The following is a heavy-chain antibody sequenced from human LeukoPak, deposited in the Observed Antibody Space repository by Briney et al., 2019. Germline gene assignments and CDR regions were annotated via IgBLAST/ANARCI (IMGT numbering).Heavy chain of an antibody. CDR1: GGTFSSYA. Sequence: SVKVSCKASGGTFSSYAISWVRQAPGQGLEWMGRIIPIFGTANYAQKFQGRVTITTDESTSTAYMELSSLRSEDTAMYYCARVLGYCSGGSYNYYFDYWGQGTLVTVSS. D-gene: IGHD2-15*01. CDR3: ARVLGYCSGGSYNYYFDY. J-gene: IGHJ4*02. CDR2: IIPIFGTA. V-gene: IGHV1-69*05.